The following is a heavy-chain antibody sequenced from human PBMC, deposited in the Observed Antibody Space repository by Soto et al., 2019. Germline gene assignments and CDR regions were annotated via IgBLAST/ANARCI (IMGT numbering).Heavy chain of an antibody. D-gene: IGHD2-2*02. CDR1: GFTFSSYA. Sequence: PGESLKISCAASGFTFSSYAMSWVRQAPGKGLEWVSAISGDGGSTYYADSVKGRFIIYRDNSKNTLYLQMNSLRAEDTAVYYCAKDRIVPAAIWTGFDYWGQGTLVTVSS. J-gene: IGHJ4*02. V-gene: IGHV3-23*01. CDR3: AKDRIVPAAIWTGFDY. CDR2: ISGDGGST.